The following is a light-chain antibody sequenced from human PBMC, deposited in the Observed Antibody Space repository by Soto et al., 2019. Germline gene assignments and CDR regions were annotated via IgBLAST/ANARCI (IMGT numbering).Light chain of an antibody. V-gene: IGLV2-14*02. J-gene: IGLJ2*01. Sequence: QSALTQPASVSGSPGQSITISCTGTSSDVGRYSLVSWYQQHPGKAPKLMISEDHKRPSGVSTRFSGSKSGNTASLTISGLQAEDEGDYYCSTYINSITFVIFGGGTKLTVL. CDR3: STYINSITFVI. CDR2: EDH. CDR1: SSDVGRYSL.